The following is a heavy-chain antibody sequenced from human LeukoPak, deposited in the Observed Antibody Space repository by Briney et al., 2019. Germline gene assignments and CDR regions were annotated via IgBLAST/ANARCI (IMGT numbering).Heavy chain of an antibody. V-gene: IGHV3-7*01. D-gene: IGHD2-21*01. CDR2: INQDGNEK. J-gene: IGHJ4*02. CDR1: GFTFNNYW. CDR3: ARDRIWTVLY. Sequence: PGGSLGLSCAASGFTFNNYWMSWVRQAPGKGLEWVANINQDGNEKYYVDSVKGRFTISRDNAKNTLYLQMNSLKSEDTAVYYCARDRIWTVLYWGQGTLVTVSS.